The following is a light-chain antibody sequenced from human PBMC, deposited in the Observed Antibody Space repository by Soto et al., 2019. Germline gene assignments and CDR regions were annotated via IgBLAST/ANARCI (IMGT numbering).Light chain of an antibody. CDR2: GAS. CDR1: QSVSSN. J-gene: IGKJ1*01. V-gene: IGKV3-15*01. Sequence: EIVMTQSPATLSVSPGQRATLSCRASQSVSSNLAWYQQKPGQAPRLLIYGASTRATGIPARFSGSESGTEFTLTISGLQSEDFAVYYCQQYNNWPPRFGQGTKVEIK. CDR3: QQYNNWPPR.